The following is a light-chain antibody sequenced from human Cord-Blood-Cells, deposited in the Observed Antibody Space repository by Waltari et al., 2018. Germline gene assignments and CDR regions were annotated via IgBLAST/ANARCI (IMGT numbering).Light chain of an antibody. CDR1: SSDVGSYNL. J-gene: IGLJ2*01. CDR3: CSYAGSSTHVV. CDR2: EGS. V-gene: IGLV2-23*01. Sequence: QSALTQPASVSGSPGQAITISCTGNSSDVGSYNLVSWYQQQPGKAPKLMIYEGSKRPSGVSNRFSGSKSGNTASLTISGLQAEDEADYYCCSYAGSSTHVVFGGGTKLTVL.